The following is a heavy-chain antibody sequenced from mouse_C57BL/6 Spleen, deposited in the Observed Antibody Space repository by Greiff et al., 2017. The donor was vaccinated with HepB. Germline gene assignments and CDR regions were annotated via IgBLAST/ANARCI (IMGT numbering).Heavy chain of an antibody. D-gene: IGHD2-3*01. V-gene: IGHV3-1*01. CDR2: ISYSSST. Sequence: EVKLVESGPGMVKPSQSLSLTCTVTGYSITSGYDWHCLRPSPGNKLEWMGNISYSSSTNYNQSLKSRISITHDTSKNQFFLKLNSVTTKDTATYYCARDDGYPTAYWGQGTLVTVSA. CDR3: ARDDGYPTAY. CDR1: GYSITSGYD. J-gene: IGHJ3*01.